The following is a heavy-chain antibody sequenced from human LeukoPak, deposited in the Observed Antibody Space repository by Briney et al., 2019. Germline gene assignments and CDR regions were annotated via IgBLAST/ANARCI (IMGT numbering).Heavy chain of an antibody. D-gene: IGHD2/OR15-2a*01. V-gene: IGHV4-34*01. CDR1: GGSFSGYY. Sequence: SETLSLTCAVYGGSFSGYYWSWIRQPPGKGLAWIGEINHSGSTNYNPSLKSRVTISVDTSKNQCSLKLSSVTAADTAVYYCAVHLPRNTVDFWGQGTLVTVSS. CDR2: INHSGST. CDR3: AVHLPRNTVDF. J-gene: IGHJ4*02.